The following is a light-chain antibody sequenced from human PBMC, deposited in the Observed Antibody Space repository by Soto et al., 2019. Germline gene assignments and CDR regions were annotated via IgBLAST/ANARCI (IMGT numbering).Light chain of an antibody. V-gene: IGLV2-8*01. CDR2: EVS. Sequence: QSVLTQPPSASGSPGQLVTISCIGTSSDVGGYNYVSWYQQHPGKAPKLMIYEVSKRPSRVPDRFSGSKSGNTASLTVSGLQAEDEADYYCSSYAASNNLGVFGGGTKLTVL. J-gene: IGLJ2*01. CDR1: SSDVGGYNY. CDR3: SSYAASNNLGV.